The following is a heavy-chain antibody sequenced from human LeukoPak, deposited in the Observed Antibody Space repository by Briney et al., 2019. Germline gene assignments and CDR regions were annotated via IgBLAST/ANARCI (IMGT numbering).Heavy chain of an antibody. Sequence: SETLSLTCTVSGGSINGYSWSWIRQPPGKGLEWIGYISHSGSTNDNPSLKSRVIMSLDTSTNQFSLKLSSVTAADTAVYYCARHVPHRGYSYGQFDHWGQGTLVTVSS. CDR2: ISHSGST. CDR1: GGSINGYS. V-gene: IGHV4-59*08. CDR3: ARHVPHRGYSYGQFDH. J-gene: IGHJ4*02. D-gene: IGHD5-18*01.